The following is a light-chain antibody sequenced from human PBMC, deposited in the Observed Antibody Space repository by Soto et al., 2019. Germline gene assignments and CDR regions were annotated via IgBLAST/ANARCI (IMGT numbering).Light chain of an antibody. Sequence: EVVMPQSPVTLSVSPGESATLSCRASQGVRNNLAWYQQRPGQAPRLLLYGASTRATGVPARFSGSGSGTEFTRTISSLQSEEFAVYYCQQYNNWPLTWTFGQGTKVDIK. J-gene: IGKJ1*01. CDR2: GAS. CDR3: QQYNNWPLTWT. CDR1: QGVRNN. V-gene: IGKV3-15*01.